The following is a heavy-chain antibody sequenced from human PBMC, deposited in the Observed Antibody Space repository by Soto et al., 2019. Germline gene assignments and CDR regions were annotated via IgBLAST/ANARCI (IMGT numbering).Heavy chain of an antibody. J-gene: IGHJ4*02. V-gene: IGHV3-23*01. CDR2: ISAGGDST. D-gene: IGHD6-19*01. Sequence: EVQLLESGGSLKQPGGSLRLSCAASGFSFSSYAMSWVRQAPGKGLEWVSSISAGGDSTYYADSVKGRFTITRDNSENTLYLQMNGLRAADTAVYYCAKDHEYAGGCHTPFYFDSWGQGTLGTVSS. CDR1: GFSFSSYA. CDR3: AKDHEYAGGCHTPFYFDS.